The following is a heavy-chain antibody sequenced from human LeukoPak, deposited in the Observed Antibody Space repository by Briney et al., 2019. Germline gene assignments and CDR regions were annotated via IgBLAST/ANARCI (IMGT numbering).Heavy chain of an antibody. D-gene: IGHD4-11*01. J-gene: IGHJ3*02. CDR1: RFTFSSYG. V-gene: IGHV3-30*03. CDR3: ARDGSYSTDGLAFDI. CDR2: ISYDGSNK. Sequence: PGRSLRLSCAASRFTFSSYGTHWVRQAPGKGLEWVAVISYDGSNKYYADSVKGRFTISRDNSKNTLYLQMNSLRAEDTAVYYCARDGSYSTDGLAFDIWGQGTMVTVSS.